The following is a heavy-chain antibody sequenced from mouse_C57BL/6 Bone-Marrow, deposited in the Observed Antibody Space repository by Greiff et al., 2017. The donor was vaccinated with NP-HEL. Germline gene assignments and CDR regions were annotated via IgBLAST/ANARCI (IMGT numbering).Heavy chain of an antibody. V-gene: IGHV5-12*01. CDR3: ASFITTVVATRSLAMYY. Sequence: EVKVEESGGGLVQPGGSLKLSCAASGFTFSDYYMYWVRQTPEKRLEWVAYISNGGGSTYYPDTVKGRFTISRDNAKNTLYLQMSRLKSEDTAMYYCASFITTVVATRSLAMYYWGPGTSVTVSS. D-gene: IGHD1-1*01. CDR1: GFTFSDYY. J-gene: IGHJ4*01. CDR2: ISNGGGST.